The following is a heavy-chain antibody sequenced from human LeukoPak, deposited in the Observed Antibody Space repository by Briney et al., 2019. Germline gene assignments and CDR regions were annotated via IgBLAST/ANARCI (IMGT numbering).Heavy chain of an antibody. Sequence: PGRSLRLSCAASGFTFSSYAMHWVRQAPGKGLEWVAVISYDGSNKYYADSVKGRFTISRDNSKNTLYLQMDSLRAEDTAVYYCARDQNGPYQLPLGPFDYWGQGTLVTVSS. CDR2: ISYDGSNK. CDR3: ARDQNGPYQLPLGPFDY. D-gene: IGHD2-2*01. CDR1: GFTFSSYA. V-gene: IGHV3-30*01. J-gene: IGHJ4*02.